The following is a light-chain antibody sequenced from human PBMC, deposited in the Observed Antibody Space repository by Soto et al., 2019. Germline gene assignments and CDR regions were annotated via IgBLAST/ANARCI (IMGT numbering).Light chain of an antibody. CDR3: QQRSNWQYT. Sequence: ELVLTQSPATLSLSPGERATLSCRASQSVSDYSAWYQQKPGQAPRLLIYDTSNRATGIPARFSGSGSGTDFTLTISGLEPEDFAVYYCQQRSNWQYTFGLGTRLEIK. CDR1: QSVSDY. CDR2: DTS. V-gene: IGKV3-11*01. J-gene: IGKJ2*01.